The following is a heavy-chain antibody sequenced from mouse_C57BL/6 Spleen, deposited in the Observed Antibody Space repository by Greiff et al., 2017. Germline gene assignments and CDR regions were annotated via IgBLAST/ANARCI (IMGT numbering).Heavy chain of an antibody. D-gene: IGHD6-1*01. Sequence: EESGPGLVKPSQSLSLTCSVTGYSITSGYYWNWIRQFPGNKLEWMGYISYDGSNNYNPSLKNRIYITRDTSKNQFFLKLNSVTTEDTATYYCARAPLILRGGYFDYWGQGTTLTVSS. CDR2: ISYDGSN. CDR3: ARAPLILRGGYFDY. J-gene: IGHJ2*01. CDR1: GYSITSGYY. V-gene: IGHV3-6*01.